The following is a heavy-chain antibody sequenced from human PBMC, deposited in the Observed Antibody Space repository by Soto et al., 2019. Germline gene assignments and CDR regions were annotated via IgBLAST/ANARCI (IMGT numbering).Heavy chain of an antibody. CDR3: ARDHGATGSAVAY. CDR1: GYTXNNYG. CDR2: ISAYSCHA. D-gene: IGHD1-1*01. J-gene: IGHJ4*02. Sequence: SXKVSFKASGYTXNNYGITLVRQAPGQGLEWMGWISAYSCHANHAQKFQGRVTMTTDTSTSTAYMELRTLRSDDTAVYYCARDHGATGSAVAYWGQGTLVTVS. V-gene: IGHV1-18*04.